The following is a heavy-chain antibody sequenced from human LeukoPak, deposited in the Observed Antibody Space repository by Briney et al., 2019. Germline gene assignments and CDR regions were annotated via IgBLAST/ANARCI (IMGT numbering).Heavy chain of an antibody. CDR1: GFTFSSYA. V-gene: IGHV3-30*01. J-gene: IGHJ4*02. CDR3: ARGEETYYDILTGYPTGY. CDR2: KSYDGSNK. D-gene: IGHD3-9*01. Sequence: GRSLRLSCAASGFTFSSYAMHWVRQAPAKVLEWVALKSYDGSNKYHADSVKGRFTISRDNSKNTLYLQMNSLRAEDTAVYYCARGEETYYDILTGYPTGYWGQGTLVTVSS.